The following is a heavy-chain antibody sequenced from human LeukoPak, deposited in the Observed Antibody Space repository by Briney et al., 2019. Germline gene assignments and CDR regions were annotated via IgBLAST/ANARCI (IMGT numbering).Heavy chain of an antibody. Sequence: GGSLRLSCAAYGFTFSNYSMSWVRQAPGKGLEWVAAISGGGGNTYYADSVKGRFTISRDNSKNTLFLQMNRLRAEDTAVYYCARAAERGDSSSYYGYYFDYWGQGALVTVSS. J-gene: IGHJ4*02. CDR3: ARAAERGDSSSYYGYYFDY. V-gene: IGHV3-23*01. CDR1: GFTFSNYS. CDR2: ISGGGGNT. D-gene: IGHD3-22*01.